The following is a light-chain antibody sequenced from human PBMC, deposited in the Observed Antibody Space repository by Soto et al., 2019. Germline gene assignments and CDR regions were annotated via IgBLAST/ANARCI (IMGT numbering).Light chain of an antibody. CDR1: SSDVVGYNY. Sequence: QSALTQPASVSGSPGRSITISCTGTSSDVVGYNYVSWYQQHPDKAPKLMIYEVSNRPSGVSNRFSGSKSGNTASLTISGLQAEDEADYYCSSYTSSSTPYVVFGGGTKLTVL. CDR3: SSYTSSSTPYVV. CDR2: EVS. J-gene: IGLJ2*01. V-gene: IGLV2-14*01.